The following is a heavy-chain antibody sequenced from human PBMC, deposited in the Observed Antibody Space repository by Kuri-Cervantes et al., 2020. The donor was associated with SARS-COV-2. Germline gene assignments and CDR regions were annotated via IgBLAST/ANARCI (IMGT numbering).Heavy chain of an antibody. CDR3: ARYGVYYYYYMDV. V-gene: IGHV4-34*01. D-gene: IGHD3-3*01. CDR2: INHSGST. CDR1: GGSFSGYY. J-gene: IGHJ6*03. Sequence: SQTLSLTCAVYGGSFSGYYWSWIRQPPGKGLEWIGEINHSGSTNYNPSLKSRATISVDTSKNQFSLKLSSVTAADTAVYYCARYGVYYYYYMDVWGKGTTVTVSS.